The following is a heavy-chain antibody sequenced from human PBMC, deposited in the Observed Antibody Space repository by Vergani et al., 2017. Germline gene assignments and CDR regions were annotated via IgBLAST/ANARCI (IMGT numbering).Heavy chain of an antibody. CDR1: GFTFSSYW. V-gene: IGHV3-7*01. Sequence: EVQLVESGGGLVQPGGSLRLSCAASGFTFSSYWMSWVRQAPGKGLEWVANIKQDGSEKYYVDSVKGRFTISRDNAKNSLYLQMNSLRAEDTAVYYCAMAIGAYGDYRYCYFDLWGRGTLVTVSS. CDR3: AMAIGAYGDYRYCYFDL. J-gene: IGHJ2*01. CDR2: IKQDGSEK. D-gene: IGHD4-17*01.